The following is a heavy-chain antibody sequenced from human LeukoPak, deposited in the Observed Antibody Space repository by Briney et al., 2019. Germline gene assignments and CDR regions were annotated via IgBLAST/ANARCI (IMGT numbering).Heavy chain of an antibody. CDR1: GFGFSNYA. CDR3: AKDLSNSHRYYFDY. D-gene: IGHD5-18*01. J-gene: IGHJ4*02. Sequence: GGSLRLSCAASGFGFSNYAMNWVRQAPGKGLEWVSSISGSGGSTYYADSVKGRFTISRDNSRNTLSLQMNSLRVEDTAVYYCAKDLSNSHRYYFDYWGQGTLVTVSS. CDR2: ISGSGGST. V-gene: IGHV3-23*01.